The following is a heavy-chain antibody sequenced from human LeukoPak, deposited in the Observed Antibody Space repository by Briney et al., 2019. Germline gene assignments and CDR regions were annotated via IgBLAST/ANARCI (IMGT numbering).Heavy chain of an antibody. V-gene: IGHV3-30*18. CDR3: AKDVSPVVGPVAFDI. CDR1: GFTFSSYG. Sequence: GGSLRLSCAASGFTFSSYGMHWVRQAPGKGLEWVAVISYDGSNKYYADSVKGRFTISRDNSKNTLYLQMNSLRAEDTAVYYCAKDVSPVVGPVAFDIWGQGTMVTVSS. CDR2: ISYDGSNK. J-gene: IGHJ3*02. D-gene: IGHD2-15*01.